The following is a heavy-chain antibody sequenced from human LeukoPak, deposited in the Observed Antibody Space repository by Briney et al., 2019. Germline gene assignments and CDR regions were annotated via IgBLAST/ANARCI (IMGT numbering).Heavy chain of an antibody. J-gene: IGHJ3*02. Sequence: GGSLRLSCAASGFTFSSYSMNWVRQAPGKGLEWVSSISSSSSYIYYADSVKGRFTISRDNAKNSLYLQMNSLRAEDTAVYYCARGSPYSSSWYRAASDIWGQGTMVTVSS. CDR3: ARGSPYSSSWYRAASDI. CDR2: ISSSSSYI. CDR1: GFTFSSYS. V-gene: IGHV3-21*01. D-gene: IGHD6-13*01.